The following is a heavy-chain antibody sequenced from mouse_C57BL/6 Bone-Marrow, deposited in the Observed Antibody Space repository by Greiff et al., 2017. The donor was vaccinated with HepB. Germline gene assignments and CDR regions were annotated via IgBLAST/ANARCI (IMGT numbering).Heavy chain of an antibody. CDR1: GFTFSDFY. J-gene: IGHJ1*03. CDR3: AREGAYYWYFDV. Sequence: EVNVVESGGGLVQSGRSLRLSCATSGFTFSDFYMEWVRQAPGKGLEWIAASRNKANDYTTEYSASVKGRFIVSRDTSQSILYLQMNALRAEDTAIYYCAREGAYYWYFDVWGTGTTVTVSS. CDR2: SRNKANDYTT. D-gene: IGHD3-1*01. V-gene: IGHV7-1*01.